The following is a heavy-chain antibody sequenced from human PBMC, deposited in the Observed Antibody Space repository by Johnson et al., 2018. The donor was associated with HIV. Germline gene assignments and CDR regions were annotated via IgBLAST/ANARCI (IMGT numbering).Heavy chain of an antibody. V-gene: IGHV3-66*01. Sequence: EMQLVESGGGLVQPGGSLRLSCAASGFTVSSNYMSWVRQAPGQGLEWVSVIYSGGSRHYRDSVKGRFTVSRDSSRNTVYLQMNSLKTEDTAVYYCTRDRDGVGVSWGQGTMVTVSS. CDR3: TRDRDGVGVS. D-gene: IGHD3-10*01. CDR1: GFTVSSNY. J-gene: IGHJ3*01. CDR2: IYSGGSR.